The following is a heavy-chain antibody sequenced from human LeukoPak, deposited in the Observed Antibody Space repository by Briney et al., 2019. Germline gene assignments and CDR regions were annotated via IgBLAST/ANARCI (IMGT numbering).Heavy chain of an antibody. D-gene: IGHD3-22*01. CDR1: GFTFSSYS. V-gene: IGHV3-21*01. J-gene: IGHJ4*02. Sequence: GGSLRLSCAASGFTFSSYSMNWVRQAPGKGLEWVSSISSSSSYIYYADSVKGRFTISRDNAKNSLYLQMNSLRAEDTAVYYCARDPYYYDSSGYYGLTGWGQGTLVTVSS. CDR2: ISSSSSYI. CDR3: ARDPYYYDSSGYYGLTG.